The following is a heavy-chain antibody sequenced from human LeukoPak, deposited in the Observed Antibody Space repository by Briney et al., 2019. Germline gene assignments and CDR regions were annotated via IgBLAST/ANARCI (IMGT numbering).Heavy chain of an antibody. J-gene: IGHJ6*02. V-gene: IGHV3-11*01. CDR1: GFTFSDYY. Sequence: PGESLRLSCAASGFTFSDYYMSWIRQAPGKGLEWVSYISSSGSTIYYADSVKGRFTISRDNAKNSLYLQMNSLRAEDTAVYYCATELGGPAPYYYYGMDVWGQGTTVTVSS. CDR3: ATELGGPAPYYYYGMDV. D-gene: IGHD3-3*02. CDR2: ISSSGSTI.